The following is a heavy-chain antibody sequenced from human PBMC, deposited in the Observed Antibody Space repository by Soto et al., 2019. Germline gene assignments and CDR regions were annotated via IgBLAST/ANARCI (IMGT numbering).Heavy chain of an antibody. V-gene: IGHV3-23*01. D-gene: IGHD3-22*01. Sequence: GGSLRLSCAASGFTFSSYAMSWVRQAPGKGLEWVSAISGSGGSTYYADSVKGRFTISRDNSKNTLYLQMNSLRAKDTAVYYCAKERYYYDSSGYKVWNSFDYWGQGTLVTVSS. CDR2: ISGSGGST. CDR1: GFTFSSYA. J-gene: IGHJ4*02. CDR3: AKERYYYDSSGYKVWNSFDY.